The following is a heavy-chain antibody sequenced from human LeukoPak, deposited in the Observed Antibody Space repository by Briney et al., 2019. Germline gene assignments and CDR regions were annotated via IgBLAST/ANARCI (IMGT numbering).Heavy chain of an antibody. CDR1: GGTFSSYA. V-gene: IGHV1-69*13. CDR2: IIPIFGTA. J-gene: IGHJ5*02. CDR3: ARVRYYDSSGYPYHTLNWFDP. Sequence: EASVKVSCKASGGTFSSYAISWVRQAPGQGLEWMGGIIPIFGTANYAQKFQGRVTITADESTSTAYMELSSLRSEDTAVYYCARVRYYDSSGYPYHTLNWFDPWGQGTLVTVSS. D-gene: IGHD3-22*01.